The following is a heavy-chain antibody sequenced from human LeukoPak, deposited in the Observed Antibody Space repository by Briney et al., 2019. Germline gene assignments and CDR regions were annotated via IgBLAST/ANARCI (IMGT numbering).Heavy chain of an antibody. CDR1: GYTFTSYD. V-gene: IGHV1-8*01. Sequence: GASVTVSCKASGYTFTSYDINWVRQATGQGLEWMGWLXXXXXXXXXXXXXXXXXXMTRXTSISTAYMELSSLRTEDTAVYYCARVGDPWGQGTLVTVSS. J-gene: IGHJ5*02. CDR2: LXXXXXXX. CDR3: ARVGDP.